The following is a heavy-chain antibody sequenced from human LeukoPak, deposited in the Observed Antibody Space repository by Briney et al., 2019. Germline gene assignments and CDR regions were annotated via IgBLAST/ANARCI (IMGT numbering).Heavy chain of an antibody. J-gene: IGHJ4*02. D-gene: IGHD3-10*01. CDR3: AKGQTAVRGVIMDY. Sequence: PGGSLRLSCAASGFTFSSYAMSWVRQAPGKGLEWVSAISGSGGSTYYADSVKGRFTISRDNSKNTLYLQMNSLRAEDTAVYYCAKGQTAVRGVIMDYWGQGTLVTVSS. V-gene: IGHV3-23*01. CDR2: ISGSGGST. CDR1: GFTFSSYA.